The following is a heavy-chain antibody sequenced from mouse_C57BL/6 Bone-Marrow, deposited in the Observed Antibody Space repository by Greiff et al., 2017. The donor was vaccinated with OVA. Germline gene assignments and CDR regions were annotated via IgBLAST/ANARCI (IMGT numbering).Heavy chain of an antibody. V-gene: IGHV1-15*01. CDR3: TRGYSNDYAMDY. CDR1: GYTFTDYE. D-gene: IGHD2-5*01. Sequence: VQLQQSGAELVRPGASVTLSCKASGYTFTDYEMHWVKQTPVHGLEWIGAIDPATGGTAYNQKFKGKAILTADKSSSTAYMELRSLTSEDSAVYYCTRGYSNDYAMDYWGQGTSVTVTS. J-gene: IGHJ4*01. CDR2: IDPATGGT.